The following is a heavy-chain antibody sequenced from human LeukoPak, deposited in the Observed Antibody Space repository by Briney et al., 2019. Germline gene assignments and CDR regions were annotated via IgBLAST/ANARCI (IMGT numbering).Heavy chain of an antibody. Sequence: ASVKVSCKASGYTFTSYGLSWVRQAPGQGLEWMGWISPYNDNTNYAQKLQGRVTMTTDTSTSTAYMELRSLRSDDTAVYYCARGGNSGWRTPNDDYWGQGTPVTVSS. CDR2: ISPYNDNT. CDR1: GYTFTSYG. V-gene: IGHV1-18*01. CDR3: ARGGNSGWRTPNDDY. D-gene: IGHD6-19*01. J-gene: IGHJ4*02.